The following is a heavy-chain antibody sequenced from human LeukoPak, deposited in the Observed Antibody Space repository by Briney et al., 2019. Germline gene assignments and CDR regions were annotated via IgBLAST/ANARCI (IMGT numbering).Heavy chain of an antibody. CDR1: GGSISSYY. CDR3: ARHGTSGTNLNWFDP. Sequence: PSETLSLTCTVSGGSISSYYWSWIRQPPGNGLEWIGYVYYSGNSNYNPSLKSRVTISVDTSKNQFSLKLRSVTAADTAVYYCARHGTSGTNLNWFDPWGQGTLVTVSS. D-gene: IGHD1-1*01. CDR2: VYYSGNS. V-gene: IGHV4-59*01. J-gene: IGHJ5*02.